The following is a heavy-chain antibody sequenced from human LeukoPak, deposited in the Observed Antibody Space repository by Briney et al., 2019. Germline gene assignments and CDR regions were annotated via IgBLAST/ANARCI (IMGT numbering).Heavy chain of an antibody. J-gene: IGHJ4*02. D-gene: IGHD6-6*01. V-gene: IGHV4-59*12. CDR1: GGSISSYY. CDR3: AREAAPFDY. Sequence: SETLSLTCTVSGGSISSYYWSWIRQPPGKGLEWIGYIYYSGSTNYNPSLQSRVTISVDTSKNQFSLKLSSVTAADTAVYYCAREAAPFDYWGQGTLVTVSS. CDR2: IYYSGST.